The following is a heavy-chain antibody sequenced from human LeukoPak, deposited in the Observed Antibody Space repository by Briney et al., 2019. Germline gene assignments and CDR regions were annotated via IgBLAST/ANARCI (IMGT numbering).Heavy chain of an antibody. Sequence: GGSLRLSCAASGFNFNDAAMTWVRQAPGKGLERVSLIASSGRNTYYTDPVRGRFTISRDNSKKTLSRQMNSLRVEDTGIYYCAKDIQLSAWGLGTMVTVSS. J-gene: IGHJ3*01. CDR1: GFNFNDAA. CDR3: AKDIQLSA. D-gene: IGHD5-24*01. V-gene: IGHV3-23*01. CDR2: IASSGRNT.